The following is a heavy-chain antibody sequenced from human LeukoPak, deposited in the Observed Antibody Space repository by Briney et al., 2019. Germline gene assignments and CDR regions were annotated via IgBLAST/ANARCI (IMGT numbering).Heavy chain of an antibody. CDR1: GFTFSSYG. J-gene: IGHJ5*02. D-gene: IGHD3-9*01. CDR3: AKAGGLLRYFDRFDP. CDR2: ISGSGGST. Sequence: GGSLSLSCAASGFTFSSYGMSWVRQAPGKGLEGVSDISGSGGSTYYADPVKGRFTISRDNSKNTLYLQMNSLRAEDTAVYYCAKAGGLLRYFDRFDPWGQGTLVTVSS. V-gene: IGHV3-23*01.